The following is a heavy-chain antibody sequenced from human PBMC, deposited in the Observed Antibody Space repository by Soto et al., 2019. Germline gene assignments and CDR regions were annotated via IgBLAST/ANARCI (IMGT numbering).Heavy chain of an antibody. V-gene: IGHV3-73*01. Sequence: GGSLRLSCAASGFTFSVSAMHWVRQGSGKGLEWVGRIRSKANSYATAYAASVKGRFTISRDDSKNTAYLQMNSLRAEDTAVYYCVTVYGSGSYYNLVPYYYYGMDVWGQGTTVTVSS. CDR2: IRSKANSYAT. CDR3: VTVYGSGSYYNLVPYYYYGMDV. D-gene: IGHD3-10*01. CDR1: GFTFSVSA. J-gene: IGHJ6*02.